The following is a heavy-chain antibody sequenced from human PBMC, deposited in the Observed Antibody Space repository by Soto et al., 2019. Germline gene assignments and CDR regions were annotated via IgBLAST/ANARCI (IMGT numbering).Heavy chain of an antibody. V-gene: IGHV1-69*13. J-gene: IGHJ6*02. CDR2: IIPIFGTA. CDR3: ASPLLLMVRGSRYYYGMDV. Sequence: SVKVSCKASRGTFSSYAISWVRQAPGQGLEWMGGIIPIFGTANYAQKFQGRVTITADESTSTAYMELSSLRSEDTAVYYCASPLLLMVRGSRYYYGMDVWGQGTTVTVSS. D-gene: IGHD3-10*01. CDR1: RGTFSSYA.